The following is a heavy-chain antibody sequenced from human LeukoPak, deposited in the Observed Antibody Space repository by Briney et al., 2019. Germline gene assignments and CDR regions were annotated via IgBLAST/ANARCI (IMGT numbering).Heavy chain of an antibody. CDR3: ARGHYYYGSGSSNWFDP. V-gene: IGHV4-34*01. CDR2: INHSGST. CDR1: GGSFSGYY. J-gene: IGHJ5*02. Sequence: PSETLSLTCAVYGGSFSGYYWSWIRQPPGKGLEWIGEINHSGSTNYNPSLKSRVTIPVDTSKNQFSLKLSSVTAADTAVYYCARGHYYYGSGSSNWFDPWGQGTLVTVSS. D-gene: IGHD3-10*01.